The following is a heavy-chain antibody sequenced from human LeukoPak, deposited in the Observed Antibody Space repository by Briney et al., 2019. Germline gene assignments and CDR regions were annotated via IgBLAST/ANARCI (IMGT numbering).Heavy chain of an antibody. J-gene: IGHJ4*02. CDR2: IYHSGST. D-gene: IGHD2-15*01. Sequence: SETLSLTCTVSGYSISSGYYWGWIRQPPGKGLAWIGSIYHSGSTYYNPSLKSRVTISVDASKNQFSLKLSSVTAADTAVYYCARDRTVVAASFFDYWGQGTLVTVSS. CDR1: GYSISSGYY. CDR3: ARDRTVVAASFFDY. V-gene: IGHV4-38-2*02.